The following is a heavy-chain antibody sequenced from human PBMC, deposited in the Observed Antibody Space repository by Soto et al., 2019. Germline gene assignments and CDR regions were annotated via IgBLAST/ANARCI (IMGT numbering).Heavy chain of an antibody. J-gene: IGHJ5*02. Sequence: SETLSLTCTVSGGSISSSSYFWGWIRQPPGKGLEWIGSIYHSGSTSDNPSLRSGVTISVDTSKNQFSLKLSSVTAAATAVYFCARHAGYSSGRRWFDPWGQGTLVTVSS. CDR3: ARHAGYSSGRRWFDP. V-gene: IGHV4-39*01. CDR2: IYHSGST. CDR1: GGSISSSSYF. D-gene: IGHD3-22*01.